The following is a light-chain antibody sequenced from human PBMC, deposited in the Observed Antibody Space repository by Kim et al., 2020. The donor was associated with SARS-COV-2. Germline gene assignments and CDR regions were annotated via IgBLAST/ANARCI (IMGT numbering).Light chain of an antibody. CDR2: QDS. V-gene: IGLV3-1*01. CDR3: QAWDSSTPNWV. Sequence: PGQTASITCSGDKLGDKYACWYQQKPGQSPVLVIYQDSKRPSGIPERFSGSNSGNTATLTISGTQAMDEADYYCQAWDSSTPNWVFGGGTQLTVL. CDR1: KLGDKY. J-gene: IGLJ3*02.